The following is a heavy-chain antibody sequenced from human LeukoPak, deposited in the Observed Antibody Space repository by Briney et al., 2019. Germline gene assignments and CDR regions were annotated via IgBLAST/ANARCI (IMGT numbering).Heavy chain of an antibody. V-gene: IGHV1-69*04. CDR2: IIPILGIA. CDR1: GGTFSSYA. J-gene: IGHJ6*02. Sequence: SVKVSCKASGGTFSSYAISWVRQAPGQGLEWMGRIIPILGIANYAQKFQGRVTITADKSTSTAYMELSSLRSEDTAVYYCASGEYYYGSGSYHEKYYYYYGMDVWGQGTTVTVSS. D-gene: IGHD3-10*01. CDR3: ASGEYYYGSGSYHEKYYYYYGMDV.